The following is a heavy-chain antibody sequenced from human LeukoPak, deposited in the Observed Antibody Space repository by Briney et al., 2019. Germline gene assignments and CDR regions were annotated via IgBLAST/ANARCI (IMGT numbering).Heavy chain of an antibody. D-gene: IGHD1-26*01. J-gene: IGHJ4*02. V-gene: IGHV3-23*01. CDR1: GFTFSSYG. CDR2: IRGSGDST. CDR3: AKHLALVGATTTYDY. Sequence: GGTLRLSCAASGFTFSSYGMSWVRQAPGKGLEWVSGIRGSGDSTYYADSVKGRFTISRDNSKNTLYLQMNSLRAEDTAVYYCAKHLALVGATTTYDYWGQGTLVIVSS.